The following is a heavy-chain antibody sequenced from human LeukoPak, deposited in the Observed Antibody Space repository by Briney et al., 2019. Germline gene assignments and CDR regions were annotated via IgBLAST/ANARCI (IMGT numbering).Heavy chain of an antibody. CDR2: ISSSNTI. J-gene: IGHJ4*02. V-gene: IGHV3-48*02. CDR1: GFTFSSYS. CDR3: ARQYQLLHYFDY. Sequence: GGSLRLSCAASGFTFSSYSMNWVRQAPGKGLEWVSYISSSNTIYYADSVKGRFTISRDNAKNSLYLQMNSLRDEDTAVYYCARQYQLLHYFDYWGQGTLVTVSS. D-gene: IGHD2-2*01.